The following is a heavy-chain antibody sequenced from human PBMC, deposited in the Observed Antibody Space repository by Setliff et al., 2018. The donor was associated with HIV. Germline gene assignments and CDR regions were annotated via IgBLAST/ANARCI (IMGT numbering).Heavy chain of an antibody. CDR1: AFTFNIYA. CDR2: IDANTGIP. V-gene: IGHV7-4-1*02. CDR3: ARDFLGDPDWSLDY. D-gene: IGHD3-9*01. Sequence: ASVKVSCKASAFTFNIYAIHWVRQAPGQGLEWMGYIDANTGIPTYAQALSGRFVFSLDTSVTPAYLQISSLTAEDTAVYYCARDFLGDPDWSLDYWGQGTLVTVSS. J-gene: IGHJ4*02.